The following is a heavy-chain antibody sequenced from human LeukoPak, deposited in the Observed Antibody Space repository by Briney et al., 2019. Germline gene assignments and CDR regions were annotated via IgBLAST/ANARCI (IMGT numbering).Heavy chain of an antibody. CDR3: ARMGRINWNPFDY. D-gene: IGHD1-20*01. V-gene: IGHV4-4*07. J-gene: IGHJ4*02. CDR1: GGSINDYY. CDR2: IFPGGTT. Sequence: SETLSLTCTVSGGSINDYYWSWIRQPAGKGLQWIGRIFPGGTTDYNPSLKSRLTMSVDTSMNQFSLKLSSVTAADTAVYFCARMGRINWNPFDYWGQGTLVTVSS.